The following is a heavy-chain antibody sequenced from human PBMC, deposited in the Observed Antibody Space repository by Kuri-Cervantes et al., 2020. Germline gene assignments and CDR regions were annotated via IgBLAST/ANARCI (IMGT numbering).Heavy chain of an antibody. CDR3: ARDLWFGEFYYYYGMDV. Sequence: SETLSLTCAVSGGSISSYYWSRIRQPPGKGLEWIGYIYYSGSTNYNPSLKSRVTISVDTSKNQFSLKLSSVTAADTAVYYCARDLWFGEFYYYYGMDVWGQGTTVTVSS. D-gene: IGHD3-10*01. CDR2: IYYSGST. CDR1: GGSISSYY. J-gene: IGHJ6*02. V-gene: IGHV4-59*01.